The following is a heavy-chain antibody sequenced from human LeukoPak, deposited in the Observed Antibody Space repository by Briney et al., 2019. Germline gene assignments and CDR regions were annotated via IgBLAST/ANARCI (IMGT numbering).Heavy chain of an antibody. CDR2: ISSNGGST. CDR1: GFTFSSYA. D-gene: IGHD2-2*01. Sequence: GGSLRLSCAASGFTFSSYAMHWVRQAPGKGLEYVSAISSNGGSTYYANSVKGRFINSRDNSKNTLYLPMGSLRAEDMAVYYCARDYGEGVVPAAMVLYMDVWGKGTTVTVSS. CDR3: ARDYGEGVVPAAMVLYMDV. J-gene: IGHJ6*03. V-gene: IGHV3-64*01.